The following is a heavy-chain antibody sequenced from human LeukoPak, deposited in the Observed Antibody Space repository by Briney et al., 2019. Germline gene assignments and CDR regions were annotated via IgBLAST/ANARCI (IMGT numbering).Heavy chain of an antibody. CDR3: AKSPHYRVTAIIYYFDN. CDR1: GFTFSSFA. V-gene: IGHV3-23*01. Sequence: GGSLRLSCTASGFTFSSFAMSWVRQAPGQGLEWVSGISGSGTNTYYADSVKGRFTISRDNSKTTLYLQMNSLRAEDTAVYYCAKSPHYRVTAIIYYFDNWGQGTLVTVSP. D-gene: IGHD3-16*02. CDR2: ISGSGTNT. J-gene: IGHJ4*02.